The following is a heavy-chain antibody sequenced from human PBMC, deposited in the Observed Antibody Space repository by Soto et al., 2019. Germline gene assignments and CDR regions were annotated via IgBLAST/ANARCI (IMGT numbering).Heavy chain of an antibody. V-gene: IGHV1-18*01. J-gene: IGHJ5*02. D-gene: IGHD2-15*01. Sequence: QVQLVQSGAEVKKPGASVKVSCKASGYTFTSYGISWVRQAPGQGLEWMGWISAYNGNTNYAQKLQGRVTMTTDTXTXTXXMELRSLRSDATAVYYCARGHCSGGSCRRYNWFDPWGQGTLVTVSS. CDR2: ISAYNGNT. CDR3: ARGHCSGGSCRRYNWFDP. CDR1: GYTFTSYG.